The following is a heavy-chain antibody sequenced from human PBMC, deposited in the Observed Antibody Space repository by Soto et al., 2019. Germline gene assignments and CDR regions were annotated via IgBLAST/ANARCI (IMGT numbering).Heavy chain of an antibody. CDR2: ISGGGAST. CDR3: ANGRFLEWLLPDNWFDP. V-gene: IGHV3-23*01. Sequence: GGSLRLSCAASGFTFSDYAMNWVRQAPGKGLEWVSAISGGGASTYYADSVKGRFTISRDNSKNTLYLQMNSLRAEDTAVYYCANGRFLEWLLPDNWFDPWGQGTLVTVSS. D-gene: IGHD3-3*01. CDR1: GFTFSDYA. J-gene: IGHJ5*02.